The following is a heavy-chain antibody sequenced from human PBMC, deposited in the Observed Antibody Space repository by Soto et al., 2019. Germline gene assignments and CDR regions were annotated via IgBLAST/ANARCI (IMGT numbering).Heavy chain of an antibody. J-gene: IGHJ5*01. CDR2: IYYTGRT. Sequence: SETLSLTCTVSAGSLKSGGYYWSWIRQHPGRGLEWIGYIYYTGRTYYNPSLESRVTFSVDTSKNQFSLKLSSVTAADTAVYYCARDVTSNHNCF. CDR3: ARDVTSNHNCF. CDR1: AGSLKSGGYY. D-gene: IGHD2-2*01. V-gene: IGHV4-31*02.